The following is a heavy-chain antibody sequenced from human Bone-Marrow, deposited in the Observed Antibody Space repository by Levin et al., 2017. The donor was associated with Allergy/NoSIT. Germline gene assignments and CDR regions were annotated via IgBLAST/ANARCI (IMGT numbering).Heavy chain of an antibody. CDR1: GGSISSSNW. CDR2: IYHSGST. Sequence: SETLSLTCAVSGGSISSSNWWSWVRQPPGKGLEWIGEIYHSGSTNYNPSLKSRVTISVDKSKNQFSLKLSSVTAADTAVYYCAGDLRGVSNMEPDYYYYYGMDVWGQGTTVTVSS. D-gene: IGHD2/OR15-2a*01. CDR3: AGDLRGVSNMEPDYYYYYGMDV. J-gene: IGHJ6*02. V-gene: IGHV4-4*02.